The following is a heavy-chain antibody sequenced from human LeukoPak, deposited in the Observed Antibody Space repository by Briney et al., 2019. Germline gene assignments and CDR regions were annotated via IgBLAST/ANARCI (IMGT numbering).Heavy chain of an antibody. D-gene: IGHD3-22*01. CDR2: IFHSGST. V-gene: IGHV4-39*07. J-gene: IGHJ4*02. Sequence: SETLSLTCTVSGDSIFSTTYYWGWIRQPPGKGLEWIGSIFHSGSTYYNPSLRSRVTISVDTSKNQFSLKLSSVTAADTAVYYCARDLNSSGFYPDYWGQGTLVTVSS. CDR1: GDSIFSTTYY. CDR3: ARDLNSSGFYPDY.